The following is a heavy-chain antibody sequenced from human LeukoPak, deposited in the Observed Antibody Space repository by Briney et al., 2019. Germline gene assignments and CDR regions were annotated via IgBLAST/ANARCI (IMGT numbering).Heavy chain of an antibody. CDR1: GFTFSSYS. V-gene: IGHV3-21*01. D-gene: IGHD1-1*01. J-gene: IGHJ6*02. CDR3: ASIRGGNGYYYGMDV. CDR2: ISSSSSYI. Sequence: GGSLRLSCAASGFTFSSYSMNWVRQSPGKGLEWFSSISSSSSYIYYADSVKGRFTISRDNAKNSLYLQMNSLRAEDTAVYYCASIRGGNGYYYGMDVWGQGTTVTVSS.